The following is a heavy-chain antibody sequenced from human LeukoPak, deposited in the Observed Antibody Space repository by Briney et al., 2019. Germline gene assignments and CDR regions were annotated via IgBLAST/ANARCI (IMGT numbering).Heavy chain of an antibody. D-gene: IGHD7-27*01. CDR2: ISYDGSNK. CDR1: GFTFSSYA. V-gene: IGHV3-30-3*01. J-gene: IGHJ4*02. Sequence: HPGGSLRLSCAASGFTFSSYAMHWVRQAPGKGLEWVAVISYDGSNKYYADSVKGRFTISRDNSKNTLYLQMNSLRAEDTAVYYCARDHAGDLTFDYWGQGTLVTVSS. CDR3: ARDHAGDLTFDY.